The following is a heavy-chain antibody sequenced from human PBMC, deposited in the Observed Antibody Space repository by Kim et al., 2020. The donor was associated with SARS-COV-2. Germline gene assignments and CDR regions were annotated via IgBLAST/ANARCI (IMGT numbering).Heavy chain of an antibody. CDR1: GFTFSSYA. D-gene: IGHD3-22*01. CDR3: AKVGSSGYYVGYFDY. CDR2: ISGSGGST. V-gene: IGHV3-23*01. Sequence: GGSLRLSCAASGFTFSSYAMSWVRQAPGKGLEWVSAISGSGGSTYYADSVKGRFTISRDNSKNTLYLQMNSLRAEDTAVYYCAKVGSSGYYVGYFDYWGQGTLVTVSS. J-gene: IGHJ4*02.